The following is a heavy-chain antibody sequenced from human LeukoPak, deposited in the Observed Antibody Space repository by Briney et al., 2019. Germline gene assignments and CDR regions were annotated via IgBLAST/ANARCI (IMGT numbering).Heavy chain of an antibody. V-gene: IGHV4-61*02. D-gene: IGHD6-19*01. CDR1: GTSIRSGSYY. CDR3: AREGIAVADTYYYYYMDV. CDR2: MYIGGRT. J-gene: IGHJ6*03. Sequence: SETLSLICTVTGTSIRSGSYYWNWIRQAAGKGLEWIGRMYIGGRTTYNPSLKSRVTISLETTENQFSLRLRSVTAADTAVYYCAREGIAVADTYYYYYMDVWGKGTWVTVSS.